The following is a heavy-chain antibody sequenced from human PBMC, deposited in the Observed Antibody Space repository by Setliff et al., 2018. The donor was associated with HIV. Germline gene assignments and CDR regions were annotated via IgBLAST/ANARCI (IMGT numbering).Heavy chain of an antibody. CDR3: ARQVSIPGVAITPVDY. J-gene: IGHJ4*02. CDR1: GDSIGSSSYY. D-gene: IGHD5-12*01. V-gene: IGHV4-39*01. Sequence: ETLSLTCTVSGDSIGSSSYYWAWIRQPPGKGLEWIGNIYYSGSTYYNPSLKSRVTISVDTSKNQFSLKLTSVTAADTAIYYCARQVSIPGVAITPVDYWGQGALVTVSS. CDR2: IYYSGST.